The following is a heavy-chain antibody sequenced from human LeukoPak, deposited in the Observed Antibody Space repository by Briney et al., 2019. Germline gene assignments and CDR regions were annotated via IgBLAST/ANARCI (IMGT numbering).Heavy chain of an antibody. CDR1: GGSFSGYY. V-gene: IGHV4-34*01. CDR2: INHSGST. Sequence: SETLSLTCAVYGGSFSGYYWSWIRQPPGKGLEWIGEINHSGSTNYNPSLKSRVTISVDTSKNQFSLKLSSVTAADTAVYYCARTTYGSSWYHTLVPHYYYMDVWGKGTTVTVSS. D-gene: IGHD6-13*01. J-gene: IGHJ6*03. CDR3: ARTTYGSSWYHTLVPHYYYMDV.